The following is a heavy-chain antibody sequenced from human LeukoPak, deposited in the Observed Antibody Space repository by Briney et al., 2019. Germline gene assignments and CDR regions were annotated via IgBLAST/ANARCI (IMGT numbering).Heavy chain of an antibody. CDR1: GYTFTSYA. V-gene: IGHV1-3*01. CDR3: ASGAGTTRWFDP. Sequence: ASVKVSCKASGYTFTSYAMHWVRQAPGQRLEWMGWINAGNGNTKYSQKFQGRVTITADESTSTAYMELSSLRSEDTAVYYCASGAGTTRWFDPWGQGTLVTVSS. D-gene: IGHD1-7*01. J-gene: IGHJ5*02. CDR2: INAGNGNT.